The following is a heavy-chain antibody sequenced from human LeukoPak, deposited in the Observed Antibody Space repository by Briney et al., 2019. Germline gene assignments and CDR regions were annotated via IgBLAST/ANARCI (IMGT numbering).Heavy chain of an antibody. CDR1: GYTFTSYA. CDR2: INTNTGNP. V-gene: IGHV7-4-1*02. J-gene: IGHJ6*03. CDR3: ARAGTDDFWSGYRYYYYYMDV. D-gene: IGHD3-3*01. Sequence: VASVKVSCKASGYTFTSYAMNWVRQAPGQGLEWMGWINTNTGNPTYAQGFTGRFVLSLDTSVSTAYLQISSLKAEDTAVYYCARAGTDDFWSGYRYYYYYMDVWGKGTTVTVSS.